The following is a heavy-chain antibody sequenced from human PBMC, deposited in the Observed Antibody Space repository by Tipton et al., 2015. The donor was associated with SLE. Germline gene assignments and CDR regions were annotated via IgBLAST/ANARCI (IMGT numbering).Heavy chain of an antibody. CDR3: ARVDVVVPAASGYYYGMDV. J-gene: IGHJ6*02. Sequence: TLSLTCAVYGGSFSGYYWSWIRQPPGKGLEWIGEINHSGSTNYNPSLKSRVTISVDTSKNQFSLKLSSVTAADTAVYYCARVDVVVPAASGYYYGMDVWGQGTTVTVSS. V-gene: IGHV4-34*01. CDR2: INHSGST. CDR1: GGSFSGYY. D-gene: IGHD2-2*01.